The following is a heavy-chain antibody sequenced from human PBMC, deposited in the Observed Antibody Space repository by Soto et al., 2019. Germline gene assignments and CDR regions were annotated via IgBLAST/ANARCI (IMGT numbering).Heavy chain of an antibody. CDR3: ARDPSESQLSTPDY. CDR1: GFTFSSYE. J-gene: IGHJ4*02. Sequence: HPGGSLRLSCAASGFTFSSYEMNWVRQAPGKGLEWVSYISSSGSTIYYADSVKGRFTISRDNAKNSLYLQMNSLRAEDTAVYYCARDPSESQLSTPDYWGQGTLVTVSS. CDR2: ISSSGSTI. V-gene: IGHV3-48*03. D-gene: IGHD2-2*01.